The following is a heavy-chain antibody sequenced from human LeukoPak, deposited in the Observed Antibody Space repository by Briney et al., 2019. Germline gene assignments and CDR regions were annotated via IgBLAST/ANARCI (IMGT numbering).Heavy chain of an antibody. CDR2: IYAGGST. CDR1: GFTFSDYY. D-gene: IGHD3-10*01. Sequence: GGSLRLSCAASGFTFSDYYMSWVRQAPGKGLEWVSVIYAGGSTYYADSVKGRFIISRDNSKNALYLQMNSLRAEDTAVYYCARDYYGSGSYGKTFDPWGQGTLVTVSS. V-gene: IGHV3-66*01. CDR3: ARDYYGSGSYGKTFDP. J-gene: IGHJ5*02.